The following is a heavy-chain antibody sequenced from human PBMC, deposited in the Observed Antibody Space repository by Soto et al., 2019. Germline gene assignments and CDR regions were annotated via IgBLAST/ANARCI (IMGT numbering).Heavy chain of an antibody. J-gene: IGHJ4*02. D-gene: IGHD1-26*01. V-gene: IGHV4-4*02. CDR2: IYHSGSI. CDR1: GDPISSSHW. Sequence: SETLSLTCAVSGDPISSSHWWSWVRQTPGKGLEWIGEIYHSGSINYNPSLKSRVIISADRSKNQFSLRLSSVTAADTAVYYCATSQLGEYFDYWGQGALVTVSS. CDR3: ATSQLGEYFDY.